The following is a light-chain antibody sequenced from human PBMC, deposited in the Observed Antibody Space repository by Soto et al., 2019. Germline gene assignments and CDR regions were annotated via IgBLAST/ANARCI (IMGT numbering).Light chain of an antibody. J-gene: IGLJ1*01. CDR3: GSWDSSLSAYV. CDR2: GDN. CDR1: SSNIGGNS. Sequence: QSVLTQPPSVSAAPGQKVTISCSVSSSNIGGNSVSWYQQLPGTAPKLLIYGDNKRPSGIPDRFSGSKSGTSATLGITGFQTGDEADYYCGSWDSSLSAYVFGTGTKVTV. V-gene: IGLV1-51*01.